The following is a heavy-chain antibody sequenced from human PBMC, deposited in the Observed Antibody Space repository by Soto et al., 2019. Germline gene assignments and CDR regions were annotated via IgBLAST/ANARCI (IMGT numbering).Heavy chain of an antibody. J-gene: IGHJ6*03. CDR1: SGSISSSNW. CDR2: IYHSGST. D-gene: IGHD4-4*01. CDR3: ARKSSATATPFLYYYYYMDV. V-gene: IGHV4-4*02. Sequence: QVQLQESGPGLVKPSGTLSLTCAVSSGSISSSNWWSWVRQPPGKGLEWIGEIYHSGSTNYNPSLKSRVTISVDKSKNQFSLKLSSVTAADTAVYYCARKSSATATPFLYYYYYMDVWGKGTTVTVSS.